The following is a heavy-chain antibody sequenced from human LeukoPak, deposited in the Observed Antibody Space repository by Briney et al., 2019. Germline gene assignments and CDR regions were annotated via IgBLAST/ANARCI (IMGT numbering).Heavy chain of an antibody. D-gene: IGHD3-9*01. Sequence: GGSLRLSCAASGFTFSSYSMNWVRQAPGKGLEWVSSISSSSSYIYYADSVKGRFTISRDNAKNSLYLQMNSLRAEDTAVYYCARVFFDILTGYLWSAFDIWGQGTMVTVSS. CDR3: ARVFFDILTGYLWSAFDI. CDR2: ISSSSSYI. CDR1: GFTFSSYS. J-gene: IGHJ3*02. V-gene: IGHV3-21*01.